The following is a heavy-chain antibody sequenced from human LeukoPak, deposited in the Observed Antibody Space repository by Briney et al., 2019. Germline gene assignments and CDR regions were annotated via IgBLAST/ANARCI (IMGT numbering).Heavy chain of an antibody. D-gene: IGHD6-19*01. CDR1: GFTLSSSY. CDR2: IYSGGST. J-gene: IGHJ4*02. CDR3: ARIGPNGSGWYPFDC. Sequence: GGSLRLSCAASGFTLSSSYMSWVRQAPGKGLEGVSIIYSGGSTDYADSVKGRFTISRDNSKNTLYLQMNSLRAEDTAVYYCARIGPNGSGWYPFDCWGQGTLVTVSS. V-gene: IGHV3-53*01.